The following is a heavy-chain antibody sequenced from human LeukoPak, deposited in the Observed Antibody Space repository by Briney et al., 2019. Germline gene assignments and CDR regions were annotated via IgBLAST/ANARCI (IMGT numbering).Heavy chain of an antibody. J-gene: IGHJ6*03. V-gene: IGHV4-4*07. Sequence: SETLSLTCTVSGGSISSYYWSWIRQPAGKGLEWIGRIYTSGSTNYNPSLKSRVTISLDTSKNQFSLKLSSVTAADTAVYYCARDLTIFGNYYMDVWGKGTTVTVSS. CDR3: ARDLTIFGNYYMDV. D-gene: IGHD3-3*01. CDR1: GGSISSYY. CDR2: IYTSGST.